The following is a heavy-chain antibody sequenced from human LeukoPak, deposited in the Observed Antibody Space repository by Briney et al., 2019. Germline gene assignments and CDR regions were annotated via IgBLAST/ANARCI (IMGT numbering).Heavy chain of an antibody. CDR3: ARPRLLFGSGPILV. V-gene: IGHV4-34*01. Sequence: SETLSHTCAISGASLSGYSWTWIRQPPGKGLEWIGEFSHTGSPIYNPSLKSRVNISIDTSKNQFSLRLTSVTAADTAVYFCARPRLLFGSGPILVWGQGTLVTVSS. CDR1: GASLSGYS. D-gene: IGHD3-10*01. CDR2: FSHTGSP. J-gene: IGHJ4*02.